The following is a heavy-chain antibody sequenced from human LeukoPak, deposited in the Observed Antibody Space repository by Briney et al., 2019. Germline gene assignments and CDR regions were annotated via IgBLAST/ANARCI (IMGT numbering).Heavy chain of an antibody. CDR1: GGSISTSSYY. J-gene: IGHJ6*03. CDR2: IYYSGST. V-gene: IGHV4-39*07. CDR3: ARGVLWFGELLTTYYYYMDV. D-gene: IGHD3-10*01. Sequence: SETLSLTCTVSGGSISTSSYYWGWLRQPPGKGLEWIGSIYYSGSTSYNPSLKSRVTISVDTSKNQFSLKLSSVTAADTAVYYCARGVLWFGELLTTYYYYMDVWGKGTTVTISS.